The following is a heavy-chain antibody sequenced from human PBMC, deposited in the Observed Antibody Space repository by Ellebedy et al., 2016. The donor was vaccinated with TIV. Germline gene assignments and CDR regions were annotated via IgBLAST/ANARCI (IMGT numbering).Heavy chain of an antibody. CDR1: GFTFSTYS. CDR2: ITGSGVYT. J-gene: IGHJ4*02. CDR3: ARNEPVASGSFLGY. Sequence: GESLKISCAASGFTFSTYSMTWVRQAPGKGLEWVSAITGSGVYTFYADSVKGRFTMSRDNSKNTLFLQMNSLRADDPAVYFCARNEPVASGSFLGYWGQGTLVTVSS. D-gene: IGHD6-13*01. V-gene: IGHV3-23*01.